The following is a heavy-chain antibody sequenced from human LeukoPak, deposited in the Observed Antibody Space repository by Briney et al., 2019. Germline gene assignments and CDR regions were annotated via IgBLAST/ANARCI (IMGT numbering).Heavy chain of an antibody. V-gene: IGHV4-59*08. CDR2: GYYCGST. Sequence: SETLSLTCTVSGGSVSNYYWSWIRQPPPTGLEYIGHGYYCGSTDYNPSLKSRLAISVDNSMNQFSLNLSSVSAADTAVSDCARVSPYYYYYGMDVWGQGTTVTVSS. CDR3: ARVSPYYYYYGMDV. D-gene: IGHD3-3*02. J-gene: IGHJ6*02. CDR1: GGSVSNYY.